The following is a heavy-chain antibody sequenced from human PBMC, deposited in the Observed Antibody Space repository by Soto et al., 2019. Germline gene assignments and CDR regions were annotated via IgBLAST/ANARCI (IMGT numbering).Heavy chain of an antibody. D-gene: IGHD2-2*01. J-gene: IGHJ4*02. CDR3: VHTVMVPAITGGHYFDC. V-gene: IGHV2-5*01. CDR1: AFSLSTNGVG. CDR2: IYWNEDK. Sequence: QITLEESGPTLVKPTQTLTLTCTFSAFSLSTNGVGVGWIRQPPGKPLEWLAVIYWNEDKRYSRSLKSRLSITKDTSKNRVVLTMTTMDPVDTATYYCVHTVMVPAITGGHYFDCWGPGILVTVSS.